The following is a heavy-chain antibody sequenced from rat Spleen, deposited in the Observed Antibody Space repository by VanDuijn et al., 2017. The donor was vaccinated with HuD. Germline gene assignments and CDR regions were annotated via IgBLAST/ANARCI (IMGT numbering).Heavy chain of an antibody. CDR1: GFSLTSYH. D-gene: IGHD4-1*01. Sequence: QVQLKESGPGLVQPSQTLSLTCTVSGFSLTSYHVSWVRQPPGKGLEWIAAISSGGSTYYNSALKSRLSISRDTSKSQVFLKMNSLQTEDTATYYCARDGGELGYWGQGVMVTVSS. CDR3: ARDGGELGY. V-gene: IGHV2S12*01. J-gene: IGHJ2*01. CDR2: ISSGGST.